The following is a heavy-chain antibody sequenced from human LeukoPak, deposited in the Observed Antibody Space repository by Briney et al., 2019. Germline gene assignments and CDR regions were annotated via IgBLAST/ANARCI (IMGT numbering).Heavy chain of an antibody. J-gene: IGHJ4*02. Sequence: GGSLRLSCAASGFTFSDYFMTWIRQAPGKGLEWVSYISGSGSNKYYADSVKGRFTISRDNAKNSLYLQMNSLRVEDTAVYYCATSQSSVAGIIGDWGQGTLVTVSS. CDR2: ISGSGSNK. CDR1: GFTFSDYF. CDR3: ATSQSSVAGIIGD. D-gene: IGHD6-19*01. V-gene: IGHV3-11*04.